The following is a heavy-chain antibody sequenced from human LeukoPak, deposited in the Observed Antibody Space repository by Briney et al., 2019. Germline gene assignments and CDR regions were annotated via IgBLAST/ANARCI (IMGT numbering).Heavy chain of an antibody. CDR1: GGSINSDY. V-gene: IGHV4-59*01. J-gene: IGHJ4*02. D-gene: IGHD2-15*01. Sequence: ETLSLTCTVSGGSINSDYWSWIRQPPGKGLEWIGNIYYSGSTNYNPSLKSRVTISVDTSKNRFSLKLSSVTAADTAVYYCARESAALKGYDYWGQGTLVTVSS. CDR3: ARESAALKGYDY. CDR2: IYYSGST.